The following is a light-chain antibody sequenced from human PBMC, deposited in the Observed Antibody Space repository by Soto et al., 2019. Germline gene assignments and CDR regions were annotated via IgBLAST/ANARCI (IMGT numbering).Light chain of an antibody. CDR1: QSVSNK. CDR3: HQYNNWHS. Sequence: EIVITQSPSTLSVSPGERVTLSCRASQSVSNKLAWYQQKPGQAPRLLIDAASTRATGIPARFSGSGSGTDFTLTISSLQSEDSAVYYCHQYNNWHSFGQGTKVDIK. V-gene: IGKV3-15*01. J-gene: IGKJ1*01. CDR2: AAS.